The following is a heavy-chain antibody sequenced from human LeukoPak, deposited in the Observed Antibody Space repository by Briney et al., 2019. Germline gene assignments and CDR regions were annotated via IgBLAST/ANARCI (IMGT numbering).Heavy chain of an antibody. V-gene: IGHV4-34*01. CDR3: ARGEITIFGVVMSYYFDY. CDR1: GGSFSGYY. J-gene: IGHJ4*02. D-gene: IGHD3-3*01. Sequence: SETLSLTCAVYGGSFSGYYWSWIRQPPGKGLEWIGEINHSGSTNYNPSLKSRVTISVDTSKNQFSLKLSSVTAADTAVYYCARGEITIFGVVMSYYFDYWGQGTLVTVAS. CDR2: INHSGST.